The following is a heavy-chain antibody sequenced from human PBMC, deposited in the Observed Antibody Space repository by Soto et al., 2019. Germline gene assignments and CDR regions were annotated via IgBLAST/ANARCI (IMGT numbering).Heavy chain of an antibody. CDR2: VSTSIVST. V-gene: IGHV1-18*04. CDR1: GYSFCGYD. Sequence: ASVKGSCKGPGYSFCGYDITWGGQAPGQGLEWLGWVSTSIVSTMSAETLQGRLSMTTDTSTATVYMELRGLRSDDTAVYYCARDSGAALYGEDALDIWGQGTMVTVS. D-gene: IGHD3-10*01. J-gene: IGHJ3*02. CDR3: ARDSGAALYGEDALDI.